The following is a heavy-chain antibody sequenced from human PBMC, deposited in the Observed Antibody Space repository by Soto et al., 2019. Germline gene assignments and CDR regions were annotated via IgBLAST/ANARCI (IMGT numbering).Heavy chain of an antibody. CDR2: ISVHNGNT. Sequence: QVQLVQSGAEVRKPGASVRVSCKASGYTFSDYGINWVRQAPGQGLEWMGWISVHNGNTDYAQKVQGRITLTTDTSTSTAYMELRSLRSDYTAVYYCARGGEEIWTQMYYYGMDVGCQGTTVTVSS. D-gene: IGHD3-10*01. V-gene: IGHV1-18*04. J-gene: IGHJ6*02. CDR1: GYTFSDYG. CDR3: ARGGEEIWTQMYYYGMDV.